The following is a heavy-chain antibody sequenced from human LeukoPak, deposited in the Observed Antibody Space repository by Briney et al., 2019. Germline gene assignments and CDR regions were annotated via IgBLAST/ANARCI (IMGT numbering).Heavy chain of an antibody. J-gene: IGHJ3*02. CDR3: AREKVPGIAAADAFDI. CDR1: GFTFSSYA. V-gene: IGHV3-30*04. Sequence: GRSLRLSCAASGFTFSSYAMHWVRQAPGKGLEWVAVISYDGSKKYYADSVKGRFTISRDNSKNTLYLQMNSLRAEDTAVYYCAREKVPGIAAADAFDIWGQGTMVTVSS. D-gene: IGHD6-13*01. CDR2: ISYDGSKK.